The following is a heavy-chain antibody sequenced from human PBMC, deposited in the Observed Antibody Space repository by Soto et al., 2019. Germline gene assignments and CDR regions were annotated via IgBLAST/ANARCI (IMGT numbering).Heavy chain of an antibody. CDR2: MNPNSGNT. D-gene: IGHD6-6*01. V-gene: IGHV1-8*01. CDR1: GYTFTSYD. CDR3: ARDGGLAARRSMNWFDP. Sequence: ASVKVSCKASGYTFTSYDINWVRQATGQGLEWMGWMNPNSGNTGYAQKLQGRVTMTRNTSISTAYMELSSLRSEDTAVYYCARDGGLAARRSMNWFDPWGQGTLVTVSS. J-gene: IGHJ5*02.